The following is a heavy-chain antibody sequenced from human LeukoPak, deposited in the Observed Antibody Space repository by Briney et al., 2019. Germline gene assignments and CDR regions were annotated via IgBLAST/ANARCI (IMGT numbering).Heavy chain of an antibody. D-gene: IGHD3-22*01. CDR3: ARDQGGYIVVICYFDY. CDR1: GFTFSSYA. CDR2: ISYDGSNK. J-gene: IGHJ4*02. Sequence: GGSLRLSCAASGFTFSSYAFHWVRQAPGKGLEWVAVISYDGSNKYYADSVKGRFTISRDNSKNTLYLQMNSLRAEDTAVYYCARDQGGYIVVICYFDYWGQGTLVTVSS. V-gene: IGHV3-30-3*01.